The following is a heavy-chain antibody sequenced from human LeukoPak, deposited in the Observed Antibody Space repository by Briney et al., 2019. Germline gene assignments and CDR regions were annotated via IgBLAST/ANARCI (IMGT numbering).Heavy chain of an antibody. CDR2: IYYSGST. D-gene: IGHD4-17*01. Sequence: PSETLSLTCTVSGGSISSSSYYWGWIRQPPGKGLEWIGSIYYSGSTYYNPSLRSPVTISVDTSKNQFSLKLSSVTAADTAVYYCASAGHYGDYSLDYWGQGTLVTVSS. J-gene: IGHJ4*02. CDR1: GGSISSSSYY. V-gene: IGHV4-39*01. CDR3: ASAGHYGDYSLDY.